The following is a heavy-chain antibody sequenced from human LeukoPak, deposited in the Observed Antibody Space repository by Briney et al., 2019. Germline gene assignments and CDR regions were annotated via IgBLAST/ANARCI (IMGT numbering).Heavy chain of an antibody. Sequence: KPSQTLSLTCTVSGGSISSGDYYWSWIRQPPGKGLEWIGYIYYSGSTYYNPSLKSRVTISVDTSKNQFSLKLSSVTAADTAVYYCARDAEVGATSPSGPLPNYYFDYWGQGTLVTVSS. CDR1: GGSISSGDYY. CDR2: IYYSGST. V-gene: IGHV4-30-4*01. CDR3: ARDAEVGATSPSGPLPNYYFDY. D-gene: IGHD1-26*01. J-gene: IGHJ4*02.